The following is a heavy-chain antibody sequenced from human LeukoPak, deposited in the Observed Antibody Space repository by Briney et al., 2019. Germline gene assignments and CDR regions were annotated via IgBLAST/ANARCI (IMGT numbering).Heavy chain of an antibody. D-gene: IGHD1-26*01. Sequence: SETLSLTCTVSGGSISSYYWSWIRQPPGKGLEWIGYIYYSGSTNYNPSLKSRVTISVDTSKNQFSLKLSSVTAADTAGYYCARGVNSGYFDYCGQGTPVTVSS. CDR2: IYYSGST. CDR3: ARGVNSGYFDY. CDR1: GGSISSYY. V-gene: IGHV4-59*01. J-gene: IGHJ4*02.